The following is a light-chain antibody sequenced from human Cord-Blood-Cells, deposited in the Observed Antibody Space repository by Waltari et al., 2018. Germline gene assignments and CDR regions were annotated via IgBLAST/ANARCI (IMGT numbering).Light chain of an antibody. V-gene: IGKV4-1*01. CDR2: WAS. Sequence: DIVMTQSPDSRAVSLGERGTINCKSSQSDLYSSNNKNHLAWYQRKPGHPPKLPIYWASTRESGVPYRLSGSGSGTDLPHTSSQLQAADVAVDYCQQYYSTPCPLGPRTKVDI. J-gene: IGKJ3*01. CDR3: QQYYSTPCP. CDR1: QSDLYSSNNKNH.